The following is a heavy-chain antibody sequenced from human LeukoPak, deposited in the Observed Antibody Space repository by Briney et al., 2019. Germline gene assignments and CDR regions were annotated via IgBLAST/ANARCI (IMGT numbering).Heavy chain of an antibody. D-gene: IGHD2-15*01. Sequence: GRSLRLSCAASGITFSSYGVHWVRQAPGKGLECVAGISHDGSNKYYADSVKGRFTISRDNSKNTLYLQMNSLRAEDTAVYYCAKERCSGAACYIFDYWGQGTLVTVSS. J-gene: IGHJ4*02. CDR1: GITFSSYG. CDR2: ISHDGSNK. V-gene: IGHV3-30*18. CDR3: AKERCSGAACYIFDY.